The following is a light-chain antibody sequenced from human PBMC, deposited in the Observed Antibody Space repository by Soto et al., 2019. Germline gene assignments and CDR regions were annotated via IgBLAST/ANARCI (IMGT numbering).Light chain of an antibody. CDR3: QPYNTWPTT. CDR2: DTS. V-gene: IGKV3D-15*02. J-gene: IGKJ2*01. Sequence: IEPAGSRTMYKGERATLSCRASQSVSNNYLAWSQQKPGLAPRLILYDTSFRATGIPDRFTGSGSGTEFTLTISSLQSEDFALYFCQPYNTWPTTFG. CDR1: QSVSNN.